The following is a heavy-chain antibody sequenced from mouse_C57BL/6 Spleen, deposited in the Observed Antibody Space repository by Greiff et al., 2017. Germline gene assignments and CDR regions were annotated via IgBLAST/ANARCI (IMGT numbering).Heavy chain of an antibody. D-gene: IGHD1-1*02. Sequence: VQLQQPGAELVMPGASVKLSCKASGYTFTSYWMHWVKQRPGQGLEWIGEIDPSDSYTNYNQKFKGKSTLTVDKSSSTASMQLSSLTSEDSAVYYCARSWSYYLDYWGQGTTLTVSS. CDR1: GYTFTSYW. V-gene: IGHV1-69*01. CDR2: IDPSDSYT. CDR3: ARSWSYYLDY. J-gene: IGHJ2*01.